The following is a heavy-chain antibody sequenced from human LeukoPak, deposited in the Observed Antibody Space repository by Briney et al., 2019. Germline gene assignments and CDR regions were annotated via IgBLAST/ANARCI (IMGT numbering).Heavy chain of an antibody. Sequence: GGSLRLSCAGTGFTFSYWMHWVRPAPGKGLVWVSRISGDGSSTFYADSVKGRFTISRDNAKNTLYQQMNSLRVEDTAVYYCTRGYSGYGNFDCWGQGTLVTVSS. V-gene: IGHV3-74*01. D-gene: IGHD5-12*01. J-gene: IGHJ4*02. CDR1: GFTFSYW. CDR3: TRGYSGYGNFDC. CDR2: ISGDGSST.